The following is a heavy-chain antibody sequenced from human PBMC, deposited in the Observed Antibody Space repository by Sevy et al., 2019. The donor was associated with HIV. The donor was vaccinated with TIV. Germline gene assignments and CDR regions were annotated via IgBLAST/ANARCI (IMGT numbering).Heavy chain of an antibody. CDR2: IWHDGSNK. CDR1: GFTLSSYG. V-gene: IGHV3-33*01. J-gene: IGHJ6*03. CDR3: ARDGGGAGETGYYYYYYMDV. Sequence: GGSLRLSCAASGFTLSSYGMHWVRQAPGKGLEWVAVIWHDGSNKYYADSVKGRFTISRDNSKNTLYLQMNSLRAEDTAVYYCARDGGGAGETGYYYYYYMDVWGKGTTVTVSS. D-gene: IGHD1-26*01.